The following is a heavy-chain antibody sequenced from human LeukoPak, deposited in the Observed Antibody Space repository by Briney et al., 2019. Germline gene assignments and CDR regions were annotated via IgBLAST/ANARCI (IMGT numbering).Heavy chain of an antibody. V-gene: IGHV3-15*01. J-gene: IGHJ4*02. CDR2: IKSKTDGGTT. D-gene: IGHD6-19*01. CDR1: GITFSSYS. Sequence: GGSLRLSCAASGITFSSYSMNWVRQAPGKGLEWVGRIKSKTDGGTTDYAAPVKGRFTISRDDSKNTLYLQMNSLKTEDTAVYYCTTGRSGWYDVYFDYWGQGTLVTVSS. CDR3: TTGRSGWYDVYFDY.